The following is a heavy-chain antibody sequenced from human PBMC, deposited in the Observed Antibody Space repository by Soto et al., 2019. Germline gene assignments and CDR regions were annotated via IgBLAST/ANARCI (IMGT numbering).Heavy chain of an antibody. D-gene: IGHD2-2*01. CDR1: GGSISSGDYY. CDR3: ARDTSVVPAAKAAFDI. CDR2: IYYSGST. V-gene: IGHV4-30-4*01. J-gene: IGHJ3*02. Sequence: SETLSLTCTVSGGSISSGDYYWSWIRQPPGKGLEWIGYIYYSGSTYYNPSLKSRVTISVDTSKNQFSLKLSSVTAADTAVYYCARDTSVVPAAKAAFDIWGQGTMVTVSS.